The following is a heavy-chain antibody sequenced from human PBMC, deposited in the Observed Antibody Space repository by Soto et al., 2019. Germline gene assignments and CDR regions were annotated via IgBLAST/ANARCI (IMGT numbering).Heavy chain of an antibody. CDR1: GFTFSSYA. V-gene: IGHV3-23*01. CDR2: ISGSGGST. CDR3: AKVGIAAATAAESGGWFDP. Sequence: PGGSLRLSCAASGFTFSSYAMSWVRQAPGKGLEWVSAISGSGGSTYYADSVKGRFTISRDNSKNTLYLQMNSLRAKDTAVYYCAKVGIAAATAAESGGWFDPWGQGTLVTVSS. D-gene: IGHD6-13*01. J-gene: IGHJ5*02.